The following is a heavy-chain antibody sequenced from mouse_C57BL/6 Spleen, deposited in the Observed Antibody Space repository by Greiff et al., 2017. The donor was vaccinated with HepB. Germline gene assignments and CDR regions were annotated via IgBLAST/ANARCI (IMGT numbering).Heavy chain of an antibody. Sequence: EVKVVESGEGLVKPGGSLKLSCAASGFTFSSYAMSWVRQTPEKRLEWVAYISSGGEYIYYADTVKGRFTISIDNARNTLYLQMSSLKSEDTAMYYCTRGGLSSYAMDYWGQGTSVTVSS. CDR3: TRGGLSSYAMDY. J-gene: IGHJ4*01. CDR1: GFTFSSYA. V-gene: IGHV5-9-1*02. D-gene: IGHD3-1*01. CDR2: ISSGGEYI.